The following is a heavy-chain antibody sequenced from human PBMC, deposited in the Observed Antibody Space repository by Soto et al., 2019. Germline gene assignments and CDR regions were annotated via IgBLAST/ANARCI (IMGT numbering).Heavy chain of an antibody. V-gene: IGHV3-23*01. CDR3: AKLALTSETYH. J-gene: IGHJ5*02. Sequence: PGGSLRLSSAASGFTFSSYAMSWVRQAPGKGLEWVSSISATGGGTYYADSVKGRFTISRDNFKNTLYLQMNSLSAEDTAVYYCAKLALTSETYHWGQGTLVTVSS. CDR1: GFTFSSYA. D-gene: IGHD3-3*02. CDR2: ISATGGGT.